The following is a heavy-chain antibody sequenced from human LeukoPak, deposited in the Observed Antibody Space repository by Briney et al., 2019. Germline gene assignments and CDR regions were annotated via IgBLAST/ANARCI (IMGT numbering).Heavy chain of an antibody. Sequence: GGSLRLSCAVSGFTFSNNPMTWARQAPGKGLEWVASINHNGNVNYYVDSVKGRFTISRDNAKNSLYLQMSNLRAEDTAVYFCARGGGLDVWGQGATDTVSS. CDR3: ARGGGLDV. CDR2: INHNGNVN. V-gene: IGHV3-7*03. CDR1: GFTFSNNP. D-gene: IGHD3-16*01. J-gene: IGHJ6*02.